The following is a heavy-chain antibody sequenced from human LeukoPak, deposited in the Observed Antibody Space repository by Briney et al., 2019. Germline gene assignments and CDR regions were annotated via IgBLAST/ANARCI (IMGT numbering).Heavy chain of an antibody. Sequence: GRSLRLSCAASGFTFDDYAMHWVRQAPGKGLEWVSGISWNSGSIGYADSVKGRFTISRDNAKNSLYLQMNSLRAEDTALYYCTKDNGGQHRIAVAGYGMDVWGQGTTVTVSS. V-gene: IGHV3-9*01. CDR2: ISWNSGSI. CDR3: TKDNGGQHRIAVAGYGMDV. CDR1: GFTFDDYA. J-gene: IGHJ6*02. D-gene: IGHD6-19*01.